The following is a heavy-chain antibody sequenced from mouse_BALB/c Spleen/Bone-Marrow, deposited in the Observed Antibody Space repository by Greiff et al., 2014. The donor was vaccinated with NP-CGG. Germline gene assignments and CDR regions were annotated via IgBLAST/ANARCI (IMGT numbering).Heavy chain of an antibody. CDR1: GYKFTDYE. CDR2: IDPETGGT. J-gene: IGHJ4*01. V-gene: IGHV1-15*01. CDR3: TREWIYFRYDVPMDY. D-gene: IGHD2-2*01. Sequence: QVQLQQPGAELVRPGASVTLSCKASGYKFTDYEMHWVKQTPVHGLEWIGSIDPETGGTAYNQNFKGKATLTADTSSTTAYMEPRRLTSEDSAVYYCTREWIYFRYDVPMDYWGQGTSVTVSS.